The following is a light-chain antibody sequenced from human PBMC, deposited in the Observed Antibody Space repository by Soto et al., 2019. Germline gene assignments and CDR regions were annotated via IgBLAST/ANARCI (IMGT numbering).Light chain of an antibody. Sequence: QSVLTQSPSASGTPGQRVTISCSGSSSSIGSNTVNWYQQLPGTAPQLLIYSNNQRPSGVPDRFSGSKSGTSASLAISGLQSEDEADYYCAAWDDSLNGFYVFGTGTKLTVL. V-gene: IGLV1-44*01. CDR2: SNN. CDR3: AAWDDSLNGFYV. J-gene: IGLJ1*01. CDR1: SSSIGSNT.